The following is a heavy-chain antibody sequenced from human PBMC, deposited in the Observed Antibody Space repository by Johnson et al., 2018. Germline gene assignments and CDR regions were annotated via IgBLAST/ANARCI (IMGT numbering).Heavy chain of an antibody. J-gene: IGHJ6*03. V-gene: IGHV3-11*04. CDR1: GFTFSDYY. D-gene: IGHD3-22*01. Sequence: VQLVESGGGLVKPGGSLRLSCAASGFTFSDYYMRWIRQAPGKGLEWVSYISSSGSTIYYADSVKGRFTISRDNAKNSLYLQMNSLRAGDTALYFCARPGASDYYDSSGSTPYYYMDVCGKGTTSTVSS. CDR3: ARPGASDYYDSSGSTPYYYMDV. CDR2: ISSSGSTI.